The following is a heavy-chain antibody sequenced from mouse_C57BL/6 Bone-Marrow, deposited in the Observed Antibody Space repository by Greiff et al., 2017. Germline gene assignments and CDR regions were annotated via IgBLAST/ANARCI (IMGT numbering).Heavy chain of an antibody. J-gene: IGHJ3*01. D-gene: IGHD2-4*01. V-gene: IGHV10-1*01. CDR3: VRREGLRRFAY. CDR1: GFSFNTYA. Sequence: EVMLVESGGGLVQPKGSLKLSCAASGFSFNTYAMNWVRQAPGKGLEWVARIRSKSNNYATYYADSVKDRFTISRDDSESMLYLQMNNLKTEDTAMYYCVRREGLRRFAYWGQGTLVTVSA. CDR2: IRSKSNNYAT.